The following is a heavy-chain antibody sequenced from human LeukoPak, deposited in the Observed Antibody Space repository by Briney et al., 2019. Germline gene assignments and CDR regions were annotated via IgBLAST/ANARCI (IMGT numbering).Heavy chain of an antibody. V-gene: IGHV2-5*01. CDR3: AQIVPYYYDSSGYYYYFDY. CDR2: IYWNDDK. D-gene: IGHD3-22*01. J-gene: IGHJ4*02. Sequence: KESGPTLVKPTQTLTLTCTFSGFSLSTSGVGVGWIRQPPGKALEWLALIYWNDDKRYSPSLKSRLTITKDTSKNQVVLTMTNMDPVDTATYYCAQIVPYYYDSSGYYYYFDYWGRGTLVTVSS. CDR1: GFSLSTSGVG.